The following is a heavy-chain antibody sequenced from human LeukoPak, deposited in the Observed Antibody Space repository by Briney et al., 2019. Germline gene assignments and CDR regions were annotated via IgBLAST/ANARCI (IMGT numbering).Heavy chain of an antibody. D-gene: IGHD3-3*01. Sequence: GASVKVSCKASGYTFTSYYMHWVRQAPGQGLEWMGIINPSGGSTSYAQKFQGRVTMTRDMSTSTAYMQLSSLRSEDTAIYYCARGGIFGVVPTYFYYSMDVWGKGTTVTVSS. CDR3: ARGGIFGVVPTYFYYSMDV. CDR1: GYTFTSYY. J-gene: IGHJ6*03. V-gene: IGHV1-46*01. CDR2: INPSGGST.